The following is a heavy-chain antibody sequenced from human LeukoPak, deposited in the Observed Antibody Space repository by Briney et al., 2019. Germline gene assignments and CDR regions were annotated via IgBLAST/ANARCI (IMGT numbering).Heavy chain of an antibody. Sequence: EASVKVSCKASGYTFTSYYMHWVRQAPGQGLEWMGIINPSGGSTSYAQKFQGRVTMTTDTSTSTAYMELRSLRYDDTAVYYCAREEQLVREGFDYWGQGTLVTVSS. CDR3: AREEQLVREGFDY. D-gene: IGHD6-6*01. CDR2: INPSGGST. V-gene: IGHV1-46*01. J-gene: IGHJ4*02. CDR1: GYTFTSYY.